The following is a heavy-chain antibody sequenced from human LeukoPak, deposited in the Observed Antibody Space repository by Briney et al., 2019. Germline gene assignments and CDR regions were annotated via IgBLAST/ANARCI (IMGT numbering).Heavy chain of an antibody. CDR3: ARGYDRTNFDY. CDR2: INPNSGGT. D-gene: IGHD1-14*01. Sequence: ASVKVSCKASGYTFTAYYMHLVRQAPGQGLEWMRWINPNSGGTNLAQKSQGRVTMTRDTSINTAYMELSRLRSDDTAVYYCARGYDRTNFDYWGQGTLVTVSS. J-gene: IGHJ4*02. CDR1: GYTFTAYY. V-gene: IGHV1-2*02.